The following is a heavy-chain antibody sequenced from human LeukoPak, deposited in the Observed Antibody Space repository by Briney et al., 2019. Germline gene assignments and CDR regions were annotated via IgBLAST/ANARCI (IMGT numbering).Heavy chain of an antibody. J-gene: IGHJ5*02. CDR2: ISSSSSYI. D-gene: IGHD3-3*02. CDR3: ARAHLDDPNWFDP. Sequence: GGSLRLSCAASGFTFSSYSMNWVRQAPGKGLEWVSSISSSSSYIYYADSVKGRFTISRDNAKNSLYLQMNSLRAEDTAVYYCARAHLDDPNWFDPWGQGTLVTVSS. V-gene: IGHV3-21*01. CDR1: GFTFSSYS.